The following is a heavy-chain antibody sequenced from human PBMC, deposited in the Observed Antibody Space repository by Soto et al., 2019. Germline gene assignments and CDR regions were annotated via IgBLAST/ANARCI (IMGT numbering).Heavy chain of an antibody. J-gene: IGHJ6*02. CDR2: IIPMFPTA. Sequence: SVKVSCKASGGTFSNHAISWVRQAPGQGLEWVGGIIPMFPTADYAQRFQGRVTITADDSTTTVYMELSGLRSEDTAMYYCAKDDANYCGGACYRYFSYVMDVWAKGPRPPSP. D-gene: IGHD2-21*02. CDR1: GGTFSNHA. V-gene: IGHV1-69*13. CDR3: AKDDANYCGGACYRYFSYVMDV.